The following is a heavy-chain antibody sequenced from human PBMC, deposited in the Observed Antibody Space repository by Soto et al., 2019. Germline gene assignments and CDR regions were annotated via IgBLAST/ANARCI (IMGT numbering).Heavy chain of an antibody. V-gene: IGHV5-51*01. Sequence: GESLKISCKGSGYSFTSYWIGWVRQMPGKGLEWMGIIYPGDSDTRYSPSFQGQVTISADKSISTAYLQWSSLKASDTAIYYCASKRASGYSTGDYYCGMDVWGQGTTVTVSS. D-gene: IGHD3-22*01. CDR1: GYSFTSYW. J-gene: IGHJ6*02. CDR2: IYPGDSDT. CDR3: ASKRASGYSTGDYYCGMDV.